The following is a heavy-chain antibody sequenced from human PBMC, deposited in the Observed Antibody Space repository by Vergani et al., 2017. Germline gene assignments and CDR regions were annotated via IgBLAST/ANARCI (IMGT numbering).Heavy chain of an antibody. Sequence: QVQLVQSGAEVKKPGSSVKVSCKASGGTFSSYAISWVRQAPGQGLEWMGRIIPILGIANYAQKFQGRVTITADKSTSTAYMELSSLRSDDTAVYYCAIDLQGYYGMDVWGQGTTVTVSS. J-gene: IGHJ6*02. V-gene: IGHV1-69*04. CDR2: IIPILGIA. CDR1: GGTFSSYA. CDR3: AIDLQGYYGMDV.